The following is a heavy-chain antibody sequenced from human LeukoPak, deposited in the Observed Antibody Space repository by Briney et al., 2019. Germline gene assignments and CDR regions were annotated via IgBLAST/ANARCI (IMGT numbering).Heavy chain of an antibody. CDR1: GFTFSSYG. Sequence: GGSLRLSCAASGFTFSSYGMSWVRQAPGKGLEWVSAISGSGGSTYYADSVKGRFTISRDNSKNTLYLQMNSLRAEDTAVYYCAKDKSSSWYYFDYWGQGTLVTVSS. D-gene: IGHD6-13*01. CDR2: ISGSGGST. J-gene: IGHJ4*02. V-gene: IGHV3-23*01. CDR3: AKDKSSSWYYFDY.